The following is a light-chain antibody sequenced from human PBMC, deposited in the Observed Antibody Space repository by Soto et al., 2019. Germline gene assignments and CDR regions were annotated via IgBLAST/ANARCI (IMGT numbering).Light chain of an antibody. J-gene: IGKJ1*01. CDR1: QSVASN. V-gene: IGKV3-15*01. Sequence: EIVMTQSPASLSVSPGESVTLSCRASQSVASNLAWYQQKPGQAPRLLIYGTSTRATGVPARFSGSGSGTDFTLTISRLEPEDFAVYYCQQYGSLSWTFGQGSMVDIK. CDR2: GTS. CDR3: QQYGSLSWT.